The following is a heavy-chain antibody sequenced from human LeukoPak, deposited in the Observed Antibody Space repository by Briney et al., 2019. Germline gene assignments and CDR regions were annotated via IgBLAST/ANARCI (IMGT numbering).Heavy chain of an antibody. Sequence: ASVKVSCKAFGYSFTGYYIHWVRQAPGQGLEWMGWINPNSGGTKYAQKFQGRVTMTRDTSTSTAYVELSRLKSDDTAVYYCARDRGYVDQNWFDPWGQGTLVTVYS. CDR1: GYSFTGYY. V-gene: IGHV1-2*02. CDR3: ARDRGYVDQNWFDP. D-gene: IGHD5-12*01. J-gene: IGHJ5*02. CDR2: INPNSGGT.